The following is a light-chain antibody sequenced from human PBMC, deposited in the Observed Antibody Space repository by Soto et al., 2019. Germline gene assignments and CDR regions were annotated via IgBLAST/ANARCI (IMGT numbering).Light chain of an antibody. CDR1: SSDVGGYNS. CDR3: SSYAGSNNYV. CDR2: EVS. Sequence: QSALTQPPSASGSPGQSVTISCTGTSSDVGGYNSVSWYQHHPGKAPKLMIYEVSKRPSGVPDRFSGSKSGNTASLTVSGLQXXXXAXXYCSSYAGSNNYVFGTGTKLTVL. V-gene: IGLV2-8*01. J-gene: IGLJ1*01.